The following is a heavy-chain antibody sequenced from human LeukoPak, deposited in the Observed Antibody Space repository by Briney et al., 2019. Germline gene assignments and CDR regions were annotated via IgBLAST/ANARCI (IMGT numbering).Heavy chain of an antibody. J-gene: IGHJ4*02. CDR1: GGSISSYF. CDR3: GGDKSTSSSVEY. D-gene: IGHD2-2*01. V-gene: IGHV4-59*08. Sequence: SETLSLTCTVSGGSISSYFWSWIRQPPGKGLEWIGYIYYSGSTDYNPSLRSRVTVSVDTSKNQFSLRLSSVTAADTAVYYCGGDKSTSSSVEYWGQGTLVTVSS. CDR2: IYYSGST.